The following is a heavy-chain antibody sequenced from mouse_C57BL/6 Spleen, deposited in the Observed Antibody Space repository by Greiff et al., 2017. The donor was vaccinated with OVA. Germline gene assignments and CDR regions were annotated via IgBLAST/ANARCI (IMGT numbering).Heavy chain of an antibody. V-gene: IGHV1-19*01. CDR1: GYTFTDYY. CDR3: ARARGGELRYYAMDY. Sequence: EVQLQQSGPVLVKPGASVKMSCKASGYTFTDYYMNWVKQSPGKSLEWIGVINPYNGGTSYNQKFKGKATLTVDKSSSTAYMELSSLTSEDSAVYYCARARGGELRYYAMDYWGQGTSVTVSS. D-gene: IGHD3-3*01. CDR2: INPYNGGT. J-gene: IGHJ4*01.